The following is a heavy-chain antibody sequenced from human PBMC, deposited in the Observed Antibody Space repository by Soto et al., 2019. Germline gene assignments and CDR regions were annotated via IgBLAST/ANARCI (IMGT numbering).Heavy chain of an antibody. J-gene: IGHJ6*02. CDR3: ARDLSGTTGLYYYYSGMDV. CDR1: GGSISSGDYY. V-gene: IGHV4-30-4*01. CDR2: IYYSGST. Sequence: QVQLQESGPGLVKPSQTLSLTCTVSGGSISSGDYYWSWIRQPPGKGLEWIGYIYYSGSTYYNPSLKSRVTISVDTSKNQFSLKLSSVTAADTAVYYCARDLSGTTGLYYYYSGMDVWGQGTTVTVSS. D-gene: IGHD1-7*01.